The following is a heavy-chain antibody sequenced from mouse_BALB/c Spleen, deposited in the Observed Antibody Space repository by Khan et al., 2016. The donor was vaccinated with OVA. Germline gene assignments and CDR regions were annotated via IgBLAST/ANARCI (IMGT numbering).Heavy chain of an antibody. CDR1: GFSLITYG. D-gene: IGHD2-12*01. CDR3: ARNSYRYDFTY. V-gene: IGHV2-4-1*01. J-gene: IGHJ3*01. Sequence: QVQLKQSGPGLVQPSQSLSITCTVSGFSLITYGVHWVRQSPGKGLEWLGVIWSDGNTAYNVAFISRLSIPKDNSKCQVFFKQNSLQADDTAIYYCARNSYRYDFTYWGRGTLVTVSA. CDR2: IWSDGNT.